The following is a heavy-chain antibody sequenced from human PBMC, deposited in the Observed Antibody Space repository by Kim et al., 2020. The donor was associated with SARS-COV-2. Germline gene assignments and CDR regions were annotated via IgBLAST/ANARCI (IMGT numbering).Heavy chain of an antibody. CDR3: ASPYVDTAIGCGY. D-gene: IGHD5-18*01. CDR2: IYYRGST. Sequence: SETLSLTCTVSGGSISSSSYYWGWIRQPPGKGLEWIGSIYYRGSTYYNPSLTSRVTISVDTSKNQFSLKLTSVTAADTAVYYCASPYVDTAIGCGYWGQG. CDR1: GGSISSSSYY. V-gene: IGHV4-39*01. J-gene: IGHJ4*02.